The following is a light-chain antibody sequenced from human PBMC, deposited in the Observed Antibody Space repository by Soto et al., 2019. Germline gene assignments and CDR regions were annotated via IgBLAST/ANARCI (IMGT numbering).Light chain of an antibody. CDR3: QQYKSWPYT. Sequence: EIVVTQSAAILSVSPGERATLSCRASEDIGSNLAWYQQTPGQAPRLLIYGASTRATGVPARFSGGVSGTEFTLTISSLQSGDFVVYYCQQYKSWPYTFGQGTKLEIK. CDR1: EDIGSN. J-gene: IGKJ2*01. V-gene: IGKV3-15*01. CDR2: GAS.